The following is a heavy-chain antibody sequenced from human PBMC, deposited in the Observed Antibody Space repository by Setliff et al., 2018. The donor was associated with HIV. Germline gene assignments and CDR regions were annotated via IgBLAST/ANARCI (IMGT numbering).Heavy chain of an antibody. CDR3: ARDRRPAGINYGYGYLDD. D-gene: IGHD2-2*02. Sequence: ASVKVSCKAPGYTFTSYILHWVRQAAGQGLEWVGRIAPSSGGIHYAQKFQDRVTMTRDTSTSTVYMELSSLRSEDTAMYYCARDRRPAGINYGYGYLDDWGQGTLVTVSS. V-gene: IGHV1-46*01. CDR1: GYTFTSYI. CDR2: IAPSSGGI. J-gene: IGHJ4*02.